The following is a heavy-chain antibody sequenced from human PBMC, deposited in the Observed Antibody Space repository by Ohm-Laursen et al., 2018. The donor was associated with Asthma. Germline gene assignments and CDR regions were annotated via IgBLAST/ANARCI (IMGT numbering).Heavy chain of an antibody. CDR2: IIPILRTA. V-gene: IGHV1-69*13. CDR1: GGTFSSYA. D-gene: IGHD6-19*01. Sequence: GASVKVSCKASGGTFSSYAISWVRQAPGQGLEWMGGIIPILRTANYAQNFRGRVTITADESTSTAYMDLSSLRSEDTAVYYCARDPPIAVDGQSWEDYWGQGTLVTVSS. J-gene: IGHJ4*02. CDR3: ARDPPIAVDGQSWEDY.